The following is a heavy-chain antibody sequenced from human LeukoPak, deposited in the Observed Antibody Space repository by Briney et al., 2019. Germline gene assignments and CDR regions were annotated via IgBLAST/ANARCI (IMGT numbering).Heavy chain of an antibody. J-gene: IGHJ4*02. CDR3: ATGLGGYPLPFDY. D-gene: IGHD3-16*01. Sequence: ASVKVSCNVSGYTLSELSMHWVRQAPGKGLEWMGGFDPEHYETIYARKLQGRVTMTEDTSTETAYMELSSLRSEDTAVYYCATGLGGYPLPFDYWGQGTLVTVSS. CDR2: FDPEHYET. CDR1: GYTLSELS. V-gene: IGHV1-24*01.